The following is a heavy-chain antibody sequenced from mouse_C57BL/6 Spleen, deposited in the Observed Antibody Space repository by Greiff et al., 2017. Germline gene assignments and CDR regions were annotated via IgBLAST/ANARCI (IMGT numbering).Heavy chain of an antibody. CDR2: IDPETGGT. Sequence: QVQLQQPGAELVRPGASVTLSCKASGYTFTDYEMHWVKQTPVHGLEWIGAIDPETGGTAYNQKFKGKAILTADKSSSTAYMELRSLTSEDSAVYYCTRRGVYGSSYDYAMDYWGQGTSVTVSS. V-gene: IGHV1-15*01. D-gene: IGHD1-1*01. CDR1: GYTFTDYE. J-gene: IGHJ4*01. CDR3: TRRGVYGSSYDYAMDY.